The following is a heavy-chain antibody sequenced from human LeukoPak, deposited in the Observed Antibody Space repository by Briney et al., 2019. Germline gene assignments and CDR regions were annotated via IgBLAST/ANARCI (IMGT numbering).Heavy chain of an antibody. V-gene: IGHV4-59*01. CDR3: ARGSSSSWYPLYYYYYMDV. CDR1: GGSIRSYY. Sequence: PETLSLTCTVSGGSIRSYYWSWIRQPPGKGLEWIGYIYYSGSTFYNPSLQSRVTISVDKSKNQFSLKLSSVTAADTAVYYCARGSSSSWYPLYYYYYMDVWGKGTTVTISS. J-gene: IGHJ6*03. CDR2: IYYSGST. D-gene: IGHD6-13*01.